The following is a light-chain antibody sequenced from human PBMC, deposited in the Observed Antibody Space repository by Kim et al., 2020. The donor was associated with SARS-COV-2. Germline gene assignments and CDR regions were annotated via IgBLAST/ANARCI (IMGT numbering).Light chain of an antibody. CDR1: KLGDKY. CDR2: QDS. CDR3: QAWDSSTARVV. V-gene: IGLV3-1*01. Sequence: PGQTASITCSGDKLGDKYACWYQQKPGQSPVLVIYQDSKRPSGIPERFSGSNSGNTATLTISGTQAMDEADYYCQAWDSSTARVVFGGGTQLTVL. J-gene: IGLJ2*01.